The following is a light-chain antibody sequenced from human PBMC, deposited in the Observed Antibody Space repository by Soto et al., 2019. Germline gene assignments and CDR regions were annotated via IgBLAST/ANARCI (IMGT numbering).Light chain of an antibody. CDR1: QSVLYSSNNKNY. J-gene: IGKJ1*01. V-gene: IGKV4-1*01. CDR3: QQYYSTLWT. CDR2: WAS. Sequence: DIVMTQSPDSLAVSLGERATINCKSSQSVLYSSNNKNYLAWYQQKPGQPPNLLIYWASTRASGVPDRFSGSGSGTDFTLTISSLQAEDVAVYYCQQYYSTLWTFGQGTKVEIK.